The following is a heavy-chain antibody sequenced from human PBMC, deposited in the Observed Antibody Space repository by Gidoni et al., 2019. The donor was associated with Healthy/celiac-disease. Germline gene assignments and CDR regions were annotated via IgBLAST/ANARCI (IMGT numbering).Heavy chain of an antibody. V-gene: IGHV1-2*04. D-gene: IGHD6-13*01. Sequence: QVQLVQSGAGVKKPRASVKVSCNASGYTFTAYHNHRLRQAPGQGLEWMGWINPNSGGTNYAQKFQGWVTMTRDTSISTAYMELSRLRSDDTAVYYCARDARPIAAAGNPPQSGAFDIWGQGTMVTVSS. J-gene: IGHJ3*02. CDR3: ARDARPIAAAGNPPQSGAFDI. CDR2: INPNSGGT. CDR1: GYTFTAYH.